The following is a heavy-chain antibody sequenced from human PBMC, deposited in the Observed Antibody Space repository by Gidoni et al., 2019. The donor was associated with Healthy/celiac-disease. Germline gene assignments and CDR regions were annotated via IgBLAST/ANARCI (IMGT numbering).Heavy chain of an antibody. CDR3: ARHEDYGTLFDP. Sequence: QLQLQESGPGLVKPSATLSLTCPVSGGSISSSRYYWGWLRQPPGKGLEWIGSIYYSGSTYYNPSLKSRVTISVDTSKNQFSLKLSSVTAADTAVYYCARHEDYGTLFDPWGQGTLVTVSS. CDR1: GGSISSSRYY. V-gene: IGHV4-39*01. D-gene: IGHD1-1*01. CDR2: IYYSGST. J-gene: IGHJ5*02.